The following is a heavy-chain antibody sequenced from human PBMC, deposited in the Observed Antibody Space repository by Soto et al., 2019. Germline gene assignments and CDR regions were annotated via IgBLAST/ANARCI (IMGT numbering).Heavy chain of an antibody. CDR1: GFSLSNARMG. CDR3: ARIAFDRRRYWYFHL. Sequence: QVTLKESGPVLVKPTETLTLTCTVSGFSLSNARMGVSWIRQPPGKALEWLAHIFSNDEKSYSTSLKRRLTNSKDTSKSQVVLTLTNMDHVDTATYYCARIAFDRRRYWYFHLRGRGTLVTVPS. V-gene: IGHV2-26*01. J-gene: IGHJ2*01. CDR2: IFSNDEK.